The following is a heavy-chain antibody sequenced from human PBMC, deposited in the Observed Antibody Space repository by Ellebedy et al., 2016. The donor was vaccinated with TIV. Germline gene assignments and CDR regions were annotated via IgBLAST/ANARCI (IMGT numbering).Heavy chain of an antibody. CDR3: AREYYYGMDV. V-gene: IGHV3-7*01. CDR2: IKQDGSEK. J-gene: IGHJ6*02. Sequence: PGGSLRLSCAASGFAFSSNGMSWVRQAPGKGLEWVANIKQDGSEKYYVDSVKGRFTISRDNAKNSLYLQMNSLRAEDTAVYYCAREYYYGMDVWGQGTTVTVSS. CDR1: GFAFSSNG.